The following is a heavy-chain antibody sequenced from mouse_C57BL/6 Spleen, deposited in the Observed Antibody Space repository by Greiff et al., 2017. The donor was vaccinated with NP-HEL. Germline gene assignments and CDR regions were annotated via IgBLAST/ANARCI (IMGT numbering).Heavy chain of an antibody. J-gene: IGHJ4*01. V-gene: IGHV1-55*01. CDR3: ARYYGSRDYAMDY. Sequence: QVQLQQSGAELVKPGASVKMSCKASGYTFTSYWITWVKQRPGQGLEWIGDIYPGSGSTNYNEKFKSKATLTVDTSSSTAYLQLSSLTSEDSAVYYCARYYGSRDYAMDYWGQGTSVTVSS. D-gene: IGHD1-1*01. CDR2: IYPGSGST. CDR1: GYTFTSYW.